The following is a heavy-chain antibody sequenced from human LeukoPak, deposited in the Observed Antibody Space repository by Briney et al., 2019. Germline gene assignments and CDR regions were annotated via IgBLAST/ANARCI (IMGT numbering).Heavy chain of an antibody. D-gene: IGHD2-21*01. CDR1: GFTFTNAW. Sequence: GGSLRLSCAASGFTFTNAWMSWVRQAPGKGLEWVSAISGSGGSTYYADSVKGRFTISRDNSKNTLYLQMNSLRAEDTAVYYCAKEGGSVINEGVDYWGQGTLVTVSS. CDR3: AKEGGSVINEGVDY. CDR2: ISGSGGST. V-gene: IGHV3-23*01. J-gene: IGHJ4*02.